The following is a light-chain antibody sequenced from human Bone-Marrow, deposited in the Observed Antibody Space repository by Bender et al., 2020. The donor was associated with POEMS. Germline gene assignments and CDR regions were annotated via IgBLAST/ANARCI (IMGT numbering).Light chain of an antibody. Sequence: QSVLTQPPSASGTPGQRVTISCSGGSSNIGAHAVNWYQHLPGTAPKLLIYSSHRRPSEVPDRFSGSRSGTSASLAICGLQSEDEAYYYCAGWDDSLNGWVFGGGT. J-gene: IGLJ3*02. CDR1: SSNIGAHA. V-gene: IGLV1-44*01. CDR3: AGWDDSLNGWV. CDR2: SSH.